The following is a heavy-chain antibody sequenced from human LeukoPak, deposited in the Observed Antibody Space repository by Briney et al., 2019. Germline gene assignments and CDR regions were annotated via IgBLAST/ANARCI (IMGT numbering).Heavy chain of an antibody. J-gene: IGHJ4*02. Sequence: SETLSLTCTVSGASISSYYCSLIRQPPGKGLEWIGYIHYSGSTNYNPPLKSRVTISLDTSKNQFSLKLSSVTAADTAVYYCARTSYSIYDAPFGYWGQGTLVTVSS. V-gene: IGHV4-59*01. CDR2: IHYSGST. CDR3: ARTSYSIYDAPFGY. D-gene: IGHD5/OR15-5a*01. CDR1: GASISSYY.